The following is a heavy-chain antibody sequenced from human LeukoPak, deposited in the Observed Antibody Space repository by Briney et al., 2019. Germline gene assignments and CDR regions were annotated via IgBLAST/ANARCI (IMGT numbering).Heavy chain of an antibody. V-gene: IGHV3-20*04. CDR2: INWNGGST. CDR1: GFTFDDYG. CDR3: AREETYGDLYYFDY. Sequence: PGGSLRLSCAASGFTFDDYGMSWVRQAPGKGLEWVSGINWNGGSTGHADSVKGRFTISRDNAKNSLYLQMNSLRAEDTALYYCAREETYGDLYYFDYWGQGTLVTVSS. J-gene: IGHJ4*02. D-gene: IGHD4-17*01.